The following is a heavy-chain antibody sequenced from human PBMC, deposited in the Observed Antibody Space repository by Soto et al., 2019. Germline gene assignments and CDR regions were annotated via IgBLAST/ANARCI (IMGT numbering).Heavy chain of an antibody. J-gene: IGHJ3*01. CDR2: IKRDGTVT. CDR3: ASDLSPPCEFFYDAFDV. D-gene: IGHD3-16*02. CDR1: GFTFSAFW. V-gene: IGHV3-7*05. Sequence: EVQLVESGGGLVQPGESLSLSCAASGFTFSAFWMTWLRQAPGKGLEWVANIKRDGTVTHYGDSVEGRCTLSRDNAQNSLFLQLNSLRPEDTPMYYCASDLSPPCEFFYDAFDVWGQGTFVTGSS.